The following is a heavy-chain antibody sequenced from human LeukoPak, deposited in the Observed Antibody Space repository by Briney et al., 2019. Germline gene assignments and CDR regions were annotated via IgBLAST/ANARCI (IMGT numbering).Heavy chain of an antibody. V-gene: IGHV3-30*18. CDR2: ISYDGSNK. J-gene: IGHJ4*02. Sequence: GALRLSCAASGFTFSSYGMHWVRQAPGKGLEWVAVISYDGSNKYYADSVKGRFTISRDNSKNTLYLQVNSLRAEDTAVYYCANWWVWGQGTLVTVSS. CDR3: ANWWV. CDR1: GFTFSSYG. D-gene: IGHD2-8*02.